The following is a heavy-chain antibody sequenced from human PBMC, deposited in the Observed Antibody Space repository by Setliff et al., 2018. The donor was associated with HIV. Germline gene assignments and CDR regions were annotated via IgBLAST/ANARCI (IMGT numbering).Heavy chain of an antibody. J-gene: IGHJ4*02. Sequence: SETLSLTCTVSGASIKSKSDYWSWIRQPAGKGLEWIGHIYASDYTNYKPSLESRVTISIDTSKSQFSLNLNSVTAADTAVYYCARARGSLGYINTFDLWGQGSLVTVSS. V-gene: IGHV4-61*09. D-gene: IGHD3-16*01. CDR3: ARARGSLGYINTFDL. CDR1: GASIKSKSDY. CDR2: IYASDYT.